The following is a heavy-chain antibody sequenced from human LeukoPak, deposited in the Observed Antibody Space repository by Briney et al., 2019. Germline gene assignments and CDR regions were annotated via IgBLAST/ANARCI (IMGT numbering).Heavy chain of an antibody. CDR1: GYTFTSYY. CDR2: INPSGGST. Sequence: ASVKVSCKASGYTFTSYYMHWVRQAPGQGLEWMGIINPSGGSTSYAQKFQGRVTMTRDMSTSTVYMELSSLRSEDTAVYYCAATYSSGQNWFDPWGQGTLVTVSS. J-gene: IGHJ5*02. CDR3: AATYSSGQNWFDP. V-gene: IGHV1-46*01. D-gene: IGHD6-19*01.